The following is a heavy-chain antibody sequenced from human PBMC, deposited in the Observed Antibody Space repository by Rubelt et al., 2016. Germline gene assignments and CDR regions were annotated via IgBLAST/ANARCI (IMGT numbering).Heavy chain of an antibody. J-gene: IGHJ4*02. CDR2: IQSKTDGGTT. V-gene: IGHV3-15*01. D-gene: IGHD6-6*01. Sequence: ECGGGLVKPGGSLRLSCAGSGFTFSNAWMSWVRRAPGKGLEWVGRIQSKTDGGTTEYAAPVKGRFTISRDDSKNTLYLQMNSLKNEDTAVYYCTTLASRGICDYWGQGILVTVSS. CDR1: GFTFSNAW. CDR3: TTLASRGICDY.